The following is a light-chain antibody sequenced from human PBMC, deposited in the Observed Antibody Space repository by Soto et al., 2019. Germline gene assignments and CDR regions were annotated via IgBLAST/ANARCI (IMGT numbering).Light chain of an antibody. V-gene: IGKV1-39*01. CDR1: QNLDIY. CDR3: PQSMTRPT. CDR2: AAS. Sequence: DIQLTQSPSSVSASVGDRVTITCRSSQNLDIYLSWYQQKPGKAPKILLYAASTLQSGVPSRFSGSGSGTDFTLSISNLQPEDSATYYCPQSMTRPTFGQGTKVEIK. J-gene: IGKJ1*01.